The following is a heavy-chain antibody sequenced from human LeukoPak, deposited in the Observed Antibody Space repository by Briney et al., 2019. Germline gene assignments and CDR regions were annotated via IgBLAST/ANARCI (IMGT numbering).Heavy chain of an antibody. CDR3: ARLGYFSYFDY. CDR2: IYYSGST. V-gene: IGHV4-59*08. CDR1: GGSISSYY. J-gene: IGHJ4*02. Sequence: SETLSLTCTVSGGSISSYYWSWIRQPPGKGLEWIGYIYYSGSTNYNPSLKSRVTISVDTSKNQFSLKLSSVTAADTAVYYCARLGYFSYFDYWGQGTLVTVSS. D-gene: IGHD2-21*01.